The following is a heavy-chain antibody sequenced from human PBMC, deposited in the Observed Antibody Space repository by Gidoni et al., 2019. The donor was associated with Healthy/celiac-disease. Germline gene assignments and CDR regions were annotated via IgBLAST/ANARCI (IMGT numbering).Heavy chain of an antibody. V-gene: IGHV1-69*01. D-gene: IGHD6-19*01. CDR2: IIPSFGKA. Sequence: QVQLVQSGAEVKKPGSSVKVSCTASGGTFSSYAISWVRQSPGQGLEWMGGIIPSFGKANDAQKCQGRVTITADESTSTAYMELSSLRSEDTAVYYCARDPTTAVALHYGMDVWGQGTTVTVSS. CDR1: GGTFSSYA. CDR3: ARDPTTAVALHYGMDV. J-gene: IGHJ6*02.